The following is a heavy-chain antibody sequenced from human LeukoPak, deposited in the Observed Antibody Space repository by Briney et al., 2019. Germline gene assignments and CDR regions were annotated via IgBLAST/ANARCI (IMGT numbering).Heavy chain of an antibody. CDR1: GGSFSGYY. CDR2: INHSGST. D-gene: IGHD2-2*01. V-gene: IGHV4-34*01. CDR3: ARGQGYCSSTSCYDRWFDP. Sequence: SETLSLTCAVYGGSFSGYYWSWIRQPPGKGLEWIGEINHSGSTNYNPSLKSRVTISVDTSKNQFSLKLSSVTAADTAVYYCARGQGYCSSTSCYDRWFDPWGQGTLVTVSS. J-gene: IGHJ5*02.